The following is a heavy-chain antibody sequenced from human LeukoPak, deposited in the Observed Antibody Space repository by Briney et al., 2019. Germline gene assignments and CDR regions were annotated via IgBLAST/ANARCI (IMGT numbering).Heavy chain of an antibody. CDR2: ISNDGSNK. D-gene: IGHD5-18*01. CDR3: AKEAAMVPYY. Sequence: GGSLRLSCAASGFTFSSYGMHWVRQAPGKGLEWVAVISNDGSNKYYADSVKGRFTISRDTSRNTVYLQMTSLRAEDSAVYYCAKEAAMVPYYWGQGTLVTVSS. V-gene: IGHV3-30*18. CDR1: GFTFSSYG. J-gene: IGHJ4*02.